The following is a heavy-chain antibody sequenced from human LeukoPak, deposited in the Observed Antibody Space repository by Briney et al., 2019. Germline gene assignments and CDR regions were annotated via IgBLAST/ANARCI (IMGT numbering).Heavy chain of an antibody. V-gene: IGHV4-30-4*01. CDR1: GGSISRSDHY. CDR3: ARGGQQLVYFDY. Sequence: SQTLSLTCSVSGGSISRSDHYWSWIRQPPGKGLEWIGNIYYNGITYYNPSLKSRVTISVDTSKNQFSLKLSSVTAADTAVYYCARGGQQLVYFDYWGQGTLVTVSS. CDR2: IYYNGIT. J-gene: IGHJ4*02. D-gene: IGHD6-13*01.